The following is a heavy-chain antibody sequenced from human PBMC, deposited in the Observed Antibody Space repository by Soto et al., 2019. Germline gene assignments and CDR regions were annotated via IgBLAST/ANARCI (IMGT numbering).Heavy chain of an antibody. CDR2: IYPGDSDT. J-gene: IGHJ6*02. CDR3: ARLRYYDFWSGPYGMDV. D-gene: IGHD3-3*01. Sequence: GESLKISCKGSGYSFTSYWIGWVRQMPGKGLEWMGIIYPGDSDTRYSPSFQGQVTISADKSISTAYLQWSSLKASDTAMYYCARLRYYDFWSGPYGMDVWGQGTTVTVSS. V-gene: IGHV5-51*01. CDR1: GYSFTSYW.